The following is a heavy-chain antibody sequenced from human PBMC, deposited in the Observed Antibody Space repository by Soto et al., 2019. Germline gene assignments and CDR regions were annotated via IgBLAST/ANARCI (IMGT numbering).Heavy chain of an antibody. CDR2: ISYDGSMK. J-gene: IGHJ6*02. Sequence: GSLRLSCAASGFTFSSYGMHWVRQAPGKGLEWVAVISYDGSMKYYADSVKGRITVSRDNSKSTLYLQMNSMRAEDTAVYYCPKGGFYCSSTSCYYADVWGQGTTVTVSS. V-gene: IGHV3-30*18. CDR3: PKGGFYCSSTSCYYADV. CDR1: GFTFSSYG. D-gene: IGHD2-2*01.